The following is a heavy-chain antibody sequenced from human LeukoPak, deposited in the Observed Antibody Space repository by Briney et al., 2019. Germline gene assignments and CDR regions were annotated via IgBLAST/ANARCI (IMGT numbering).Heavy chain of an antibody. D-gene: IGHD6-13*01. V-gene: IGHV3-66*01. Sequence: PRGALRLSCAPSGVTATGNSMSWGRQAPGKGLGWGSFIHSGGNTYYAESVTGRFTISSDSPKNTLYLQMNSLSAEDTAVYYCARDVSSSSPNRWGQGTLVTVSS. CDR3: ARDVSSSSPNR. CDR1: GVTATGNS. CDR2: IHSGGNT. J-gene: IGHJ5*02.